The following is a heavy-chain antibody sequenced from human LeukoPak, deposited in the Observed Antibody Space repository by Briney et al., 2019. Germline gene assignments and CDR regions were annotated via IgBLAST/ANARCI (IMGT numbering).Heavy chain of an antibody. CDR3: ARDIYGGTLGY. CDR1: GYTFTSYY. CDR2: INPSGGST. V-gene: IGHV1-46*01. D-gene: IGHD3-16*01. J-gene: IGHJ4*02. Sequence: ASVKVSCKASGYTFTSYYMHWVRQAPGQGLEWMGIINPSGGSTSYAQKFQGRVTITADESTSTAYMELSSLRSEDTAVYYCARDIYGGTLGYWGQGTLVTVSS.